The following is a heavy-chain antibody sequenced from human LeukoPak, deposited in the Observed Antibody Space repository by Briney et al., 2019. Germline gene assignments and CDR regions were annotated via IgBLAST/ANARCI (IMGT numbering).Heavy chain of an antibody. CDR3: AREHYGGNSRHFDY. D-gene: IGHD4-23*01. V-gene: IGHV3-66*01. CDR2: IYSGGST. CDR1: GFTVSSNY. Sequence: GGSLRLSCAASGFTVSSNYMSWVRQAPGKGLEWVSVIYSGGSTYYADSVKGRFTISRDNFKSTLYLQMNSLRAEDTAVYYCAREHYGGNSRHFDYWGQGTLVTVSS. J-gene: IGHJ4*02.